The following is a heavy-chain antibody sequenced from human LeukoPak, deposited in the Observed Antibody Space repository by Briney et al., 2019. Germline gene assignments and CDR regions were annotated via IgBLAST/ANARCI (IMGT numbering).Heavy chain of an antibody. CDR1: GFTFGRYW. CDR2: IKEDGSEK. V-gene: IGHV3-7*01. J-gene: IGHJ4*02. D-gene: IGHD2-2*01. Sequence: GGSLRLSCAASGFTFGRYWMTWVRQAPGKGLEWVANIKEDGSEKYYVDSVKGRFTISRDNAKNSLYLQMNSLRAEDTAVYYCARFAPIEYCSSPSCYSLDYWGQGTLVTVSS. CDR3: ARFAPIEYCSSPSCYSLDY.